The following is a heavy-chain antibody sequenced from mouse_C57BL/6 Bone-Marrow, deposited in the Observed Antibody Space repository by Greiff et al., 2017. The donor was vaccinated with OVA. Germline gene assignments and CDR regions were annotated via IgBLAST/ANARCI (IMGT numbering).Heavy chain of an antibody. CDR1: GFTFSDYG. CDR3: ARRASYYYGSSYFFDY. V-gene: IGHV5-17*01. Sequence: EVQGVESGGGLVKPGGSLKLSCAASGFTFSDYGMHWVRQAPEKGLEWVAYISSGSSTIYYAATVKGRFTIARDIAKNTLLLKVTSLRSEDTAMYYCARRASYYYGSSYFFDYWGQGTTLTVSS. CDR2: ISSGSSTI. J-gene: IGHJ2*01. D-gene: IGHD1-1*01.